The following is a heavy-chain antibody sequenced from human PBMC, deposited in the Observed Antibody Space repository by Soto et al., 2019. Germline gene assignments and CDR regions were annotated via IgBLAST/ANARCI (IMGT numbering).Heavy chain of an antibody. CDR2: IYHSGST. CDR1: GGSISSGGYS. J-gene: IGHJ5*02. D-gene: IGHD3-3*01. Sequence: ASETLSLTCAVSGGSISSGGYSWSWIRQPPGKGLEWIGYIYHSGSTYYNPSLKSRVTISVDRSKNQFSLKLSSVTAADTAVYYCAREARITIFGVVTKNWFDPWGQGTLVTVSS. V-gene: IGHV4-30-2*01. CDR3: AREARITIFGVVTKNWFDP.